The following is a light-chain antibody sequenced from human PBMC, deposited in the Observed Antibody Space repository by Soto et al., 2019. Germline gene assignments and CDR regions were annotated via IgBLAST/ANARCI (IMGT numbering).Light chain of an antibody. J-gene: IGLJ1*01. V-gene: IGLV1-40*01. Sequence: QSVLTQPPSVSGAPGQRVTISCTGSSSNIGAGYDVHWYQQLPGTAPKLLIFGDSNRPSGVPDRFSGSKSGTSASLAITGLQADDEAEYYCQSSRRDRHVFGTGTKVTVL. CDR3: QSSRRDRHV. CDR2: GDS. CDR1: SSNIGAGYD.